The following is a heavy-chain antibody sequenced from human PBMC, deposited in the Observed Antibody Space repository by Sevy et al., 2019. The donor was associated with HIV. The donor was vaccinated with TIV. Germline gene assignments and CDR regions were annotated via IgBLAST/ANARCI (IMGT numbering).Heavy chain of an antibody. J-gene: IGHJ4*02. CDR3: ARQGGIVDRVFDF. CDR2: VYYSGSA. CDR1: GGSVSSSGYY. D-gene: IGHD2-21*01. Sequence: SETLSLTCTVSGGSVSSSGYYWGWIRQPPGKGLEWIGNVYYSGSADYNPSLKSRATISVDTSKNQLSLKVKSVTAADTAGYYCARQGGIVDRVFDFWGQGTLVTVSS. V-gene: IGHV4-39*01.